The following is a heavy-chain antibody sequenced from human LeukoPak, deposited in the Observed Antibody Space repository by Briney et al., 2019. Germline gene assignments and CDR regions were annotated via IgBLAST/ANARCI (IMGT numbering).Heavy chain of an antibody. J-gene: IGHJ6*04. D-gene: IGHD2-2*01. CDR2: IYYSGST. CDR3: ARYCSSTSCPGGYYGMDV. V-gene: IGHV4-59*01. Sequence: SETLSLTCTVSGGSISSYYWGWIRQPPGKGLEWIGYIYYSGSTNYNPSLKSRVTISVDTSKNQFSLKLSSVTAADTAVYYCARYCSSTSCPGGYYGMDVWGKGTTVTVSS. CDR1: GGSISSYY.